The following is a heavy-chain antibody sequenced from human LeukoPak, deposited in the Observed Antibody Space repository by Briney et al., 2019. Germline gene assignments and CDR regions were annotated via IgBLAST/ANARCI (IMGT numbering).Heavy chain of an antibody. CDR2: IYYSGST. D-gene: IGHD6-13*01. Sequence: SETLSLTCTVSGGSISSYYWSWIRQPPGKGLEWIGYIYYSGSTNYNPSLKSRVTISVDTSKNQFSLKLSSVTAADTAVYYCARTDSSSHFDYWGQGTLVTVSS. CDR1: GGSISSYY. CDR3: ARTDSSSHFDY. V-gene: IGHV4-59*01. J-gene: IGHJ4*02.